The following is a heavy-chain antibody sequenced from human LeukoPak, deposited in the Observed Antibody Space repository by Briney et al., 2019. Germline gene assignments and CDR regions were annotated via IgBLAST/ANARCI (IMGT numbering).Heavy chain of an antibody. CDR2: INSNSADT. CDR1: GYSFIDYY. D-gene: IGHD6-13*01. Sequence: AASVKVSCTTSGYSFIDYYIHWVRQAPGQGLEWMGWINSNSADTNYAQNFQGRVTMTRDTSISTAYMELSRLRSDDTALYYCARIGISARGTNFHHWGQGTLVTVSS. V-gene: IGHV1-2*02. CDR3: ARIGISARGTNFHH. J-gene: IGHJ1*01.